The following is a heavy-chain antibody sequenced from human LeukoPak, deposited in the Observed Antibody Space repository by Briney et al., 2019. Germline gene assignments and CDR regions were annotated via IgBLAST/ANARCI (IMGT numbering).Heavy chain of an antibody. CDR1: GFTVSSNY. J-gene: IGHJ4*02. D-gene: IGHD4-17*01. Sequence: GGSLRVSCAASGFTVSSNYMSWVRQALGKGLEWVSVIYSGGSTYYADSVKGRFTISRDNSKNTLYLQMNSLRAEDTAVYYCAREKRGDYVFDYWGQGTLVTVSS. V-gene: IGHV3-66*01. CDR2: IYSGGST. CDR3: AREKRGDYVFDY.